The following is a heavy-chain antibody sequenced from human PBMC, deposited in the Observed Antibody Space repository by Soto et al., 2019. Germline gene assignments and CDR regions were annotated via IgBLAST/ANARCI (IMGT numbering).Heavy chain of an antibody. Sequence: EVQLVESGGGLVQPGESLRLSCAASGFTFSSYSLNWVRQAPGKGLEWVSYISTSSSNIYYADSVKGRFTISRDNANNELYLPMNSLRDGDTDVYYCARDWYSDALAPYAFDIWVQGTMVIVSS. CDR1: GFTFSSYS. CDR3: ARDWYSDALAPYAFDI. D-gene: IGHD5-18*01. CDR2: ISTSSSNI. J-gene: IGHJ3*02. V-gene: IGHV3-48*02.